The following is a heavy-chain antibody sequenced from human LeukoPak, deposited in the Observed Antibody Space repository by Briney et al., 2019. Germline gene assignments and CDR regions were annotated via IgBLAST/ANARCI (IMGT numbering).Heavy chain of an antibody. J-gene: IGHJ6*02. CDR2: IYYSGST. V-gene: IGHV4-39*01. Sequence: PSETLSLTCTVSGGSVSTNNFYWGWIRQPAGKGLEWIGSIYYSGSTYYNPSLKSRVTISVDTSKNQFSLKLSSVTAADTAVYYCARRAGESHYYHYYGMDVWGQGTTVTVSS. D-gene: IGHD3-10*01. CDR1: GGSVSTNNFY. CDR3: ARRAGESHYYHYYGMDV.